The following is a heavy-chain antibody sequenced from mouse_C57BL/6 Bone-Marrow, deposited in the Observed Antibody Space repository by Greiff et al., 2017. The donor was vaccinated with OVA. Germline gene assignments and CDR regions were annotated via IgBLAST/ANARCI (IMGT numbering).Heavy chain of an antibody. V-gene: IGHV1-81*01. CDR3: ARSITTVVGYFDV. CDR2: IYPRSGNT. J-gene: IGHJ1*03. CDR1: GYTFTSYG. Sequence: VQLQESGAELARPGASVKLSCKASGYTFTSYGISWVKQRTGQGLEWIGEIYPRSGNTYYNEKFKGKATLTADKSSSTAYMELRSLTSEDSAVYFGARSITTVVGYFDVWGTGTTVTVSS. D-gene: IGHD1-1*01.